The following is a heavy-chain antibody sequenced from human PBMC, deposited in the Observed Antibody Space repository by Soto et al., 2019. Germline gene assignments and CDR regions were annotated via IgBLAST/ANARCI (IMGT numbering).Heavy chain of an antibody. D-gene: IGHD5-18*01. CDR2: INPDTGDT. V-gene: IGHV1-2*06. J-gene: IGHJ4*02. CDR3: ARDGYSTSDY. Sequence: ASVKVSCKASGYTFTGYYIHWVRQAPGQGLEWMGRINPDTGDTDYTQKFQGRVTLTRDTSISTAYMQLSRLTSGDTAVYFCARDGYSTSDYWGPGTLVTVSS. CDR1: GYTFTGYY.